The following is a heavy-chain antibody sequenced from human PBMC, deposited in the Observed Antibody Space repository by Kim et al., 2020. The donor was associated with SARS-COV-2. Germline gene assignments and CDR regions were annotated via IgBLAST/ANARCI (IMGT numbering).Heavy chain of an antibody. Sequence: GGSLRLSCAASGFTFSSYAMSWVRQAPGKGLEWVSVIYSGGSSTYYADSVKGRFTISRDNSKNTLYLQMNSLRAEDTAVYYCAKRGLGGWYFDYWGQGTLVTVSS. V-gene: IGHV3-23*03. CDR3: AKRGLGGWYFDY. CDR2: IYSGGSST. D-gene: IGHD3-9*01. CDR1: GFTFSSYA. J-gene: IGHJ4*02.